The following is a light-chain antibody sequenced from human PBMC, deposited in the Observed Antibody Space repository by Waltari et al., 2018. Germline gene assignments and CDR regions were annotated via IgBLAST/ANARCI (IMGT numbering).Light chain of an antibody. CDR1: RSNIGNNY. V-gene: IGLV1-47*01. Sequence: QSVLTQPPSASGTPGQRVTISCSGSRSNIGNNYVYWYQKLPGTAPKLLIYRNNQRPSGFPDRFSGSKSVTSASLAISGLRSEDESDYYCAVWDDSLSGRVFGGGTKVTVL. CDR2: RNN. J-gene: IGLJ3*02. CDR3: AVWDDSLSGRV.